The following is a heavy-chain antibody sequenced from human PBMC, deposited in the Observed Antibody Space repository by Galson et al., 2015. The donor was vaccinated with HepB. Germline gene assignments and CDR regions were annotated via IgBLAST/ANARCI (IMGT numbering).Heavy chain of an antibody. J-gene: IGHJ5*02. D-gene: IGHD2-15*01. Sequence: SLRLSCAASGFTFSSYAMTWVRQAPGKGLEWVSIISGNGGTTYYADSVKGRFTISRDNSKSTLYLQMNSLTAEDTAVYYCAKDRTCSGTSCTRFDPWGQGTLVTVSS. CDR3: AKDRTCSGTSCTRFDP. V-gene: IGHV3-23*01. CDR1: GFTFSSYA. CDR2: ISGNGGTT.